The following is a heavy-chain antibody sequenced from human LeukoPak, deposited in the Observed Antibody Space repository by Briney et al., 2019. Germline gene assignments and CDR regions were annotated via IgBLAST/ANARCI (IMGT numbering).Heavy chain of an antibody. Sequence: PSETLSLTCAVYGGSFSRYYWSWIRQPPGKGLEWIGEINHSGSTNYNPSLKSRVTISVDTSKDQFSLKLSSVTAADTAVYYCASVLLWFGESGAFDIWGQGTMVTVSS. CDR2: INHSGST. V-gene: IGHV4-34*01. D-gene: IGHD3-10*01. CDR3: ASVLLWFGESGAFDI. CDR1: GGSFSRYY. J-gene: IGHJ3*02.